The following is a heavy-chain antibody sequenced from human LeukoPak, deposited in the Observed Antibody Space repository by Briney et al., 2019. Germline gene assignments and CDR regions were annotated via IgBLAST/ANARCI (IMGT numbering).Heavy chain of an antibody. J-gene: IGHJ6*03. Sequence: SETLALTCTVSGGSISSYYWSWIRQSPVKGLEWLGYIFPSGSAFYNPTLESRVTISLDTSENQFSLRLSSVTAADTAVYYCARRNHYFYYMDVWGKGTTVTVSS. CDR1: GGSISSYY. V-gene: IGHV4-4*09. D-gene: IGHD1-14*01. CDR3: ARRNHYFYYMDV. CDR2: IFPSGSA.